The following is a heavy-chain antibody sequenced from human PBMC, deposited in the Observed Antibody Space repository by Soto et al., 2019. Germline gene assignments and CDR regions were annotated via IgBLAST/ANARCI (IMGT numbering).Heavy chain of an antibody. J-gene: IGHJ3*02. CDR2: IWYDGSNK. V-gene: IGHV3-33*01. CDR1: GVTFSSYG. D-gene: IGHD6-19*01. Sequence: GGSLRLSCAASGVTFSSYGMHWVRQAPGKGLEWVAVIWYDGSNKYYADSVKGRFTISRDNSKNTLYLQMNSLRAEDTAVYYCARDPAMYSSGWFDAFDIWGQGTMVTVSS. CDR3: ARDPAMYSSGWFDAFDI.